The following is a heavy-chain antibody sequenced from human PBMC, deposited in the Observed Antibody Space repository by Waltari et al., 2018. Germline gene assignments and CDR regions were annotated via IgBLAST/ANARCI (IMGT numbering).Heavy chain of an antibody. D-gene: IGHD3-9*01. CDR2: IYYSGST. CDR1: GGSISSYY. J-gene: IGHJ5*02. CDR3: ARDNIDYDILTPTGWFDP. V-gene: IGHV4-59*01. Sequence: QVQLQESGPGLVKPSETLSLTCTVSGGSISSYYWSWIRQPPGKGLEWIGYIYYSGSTNHKPALKSRVTISVDTSKNQFALKLSSVTAADTAVYYCARDNIDYDILTPTGWFDPWGQGTLVTVSS.